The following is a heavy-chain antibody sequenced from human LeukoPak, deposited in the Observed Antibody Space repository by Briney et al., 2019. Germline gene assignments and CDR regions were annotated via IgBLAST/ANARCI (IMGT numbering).Heavy chain of an antibody. CDR3: ARESDSSGYYANFDY. Sequence: SETLSLTCTVSCGSISSYYWSWIRQPAGKGLEWIGRIYTSGSANYNPSLKSRVTMSVDTSKNQFSLKLSSVTAADTAVYYCARESDSSGYYANFDYWGQGTLVTVSS. J-gene: IGHJ4*02. D-gene: IGHD3-22*01. CDR2: IYTSGSA. CDR1: CGSISSYY. V-gene: IGHV4-4*07.